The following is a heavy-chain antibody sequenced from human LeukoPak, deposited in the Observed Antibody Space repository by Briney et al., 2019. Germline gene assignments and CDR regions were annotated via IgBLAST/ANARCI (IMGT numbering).Heavy chain of an antibody. D-gene: IGHD5-18*01. CDR2: IYYSGST. V-gene: IGHV4-59*08. CDR1: GGSISRYY. J-gene: IGHJ3*01. CDR3: ARPGVGSGRYGAFDV. Sequence: SETLSLTCTVSGGSISRYYWSRIRQPPGKGLEWSGYIYYSGSTNYNPSLKSRVTISVDTSKNQFSLKLSSVTAADTAVYYCARPGVGSGRYGAFDVWGQGTMVTVSS.